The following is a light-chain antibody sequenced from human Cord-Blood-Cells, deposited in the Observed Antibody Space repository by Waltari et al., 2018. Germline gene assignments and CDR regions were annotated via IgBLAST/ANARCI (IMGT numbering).Light chain of an antibody. Sequence: EIVMTQSPATLSVSPGERATLSCRASQSVSSNLAWYQQKPGQAPRLLIYGASTRATGIPARFSGSGSGTEGTLTISSLQSEDVAVYYCQQYNNWPPTFGQGTKVEIK. J-gene: IGKJ1*01. CDR1: QSVSSN. CDR3: QQYNNWPPT. V-gene: IGKV3-15*01. CDR2: GAS.